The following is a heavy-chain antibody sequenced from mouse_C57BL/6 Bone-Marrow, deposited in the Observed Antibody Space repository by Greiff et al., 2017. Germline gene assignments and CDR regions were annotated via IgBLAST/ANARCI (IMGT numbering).Heavy chain of an antibody. Sequence: QVQLKQSGPELVKPGASVKISCKASGYTFTDYYINWVKQRPGQGLEWIGWIFPGSGSTYYNEKFKGKATLTVDKSSSTAYMLLSSLTSEDSAVYFCAREEVTTVENYAMDYWGQGTSVTVSS. D-gene: IGHD1-1*01. CDR2: IFPGSGST. V-gene: IGHV1-75*01. J-gene: IGHJ4*01. CDR3: AREEVTTVENYAMDY. CDR1: GYTFTDYY.